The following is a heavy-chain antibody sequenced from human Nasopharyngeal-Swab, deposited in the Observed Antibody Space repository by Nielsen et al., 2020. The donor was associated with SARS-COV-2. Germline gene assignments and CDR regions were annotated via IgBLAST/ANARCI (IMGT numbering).Heavy chain of an antibody. D-gene: IGHD2-2*01. Sequence: SVKVSCKASGGTFSSYAINWVRQAPGQGLEWMGGIIPIFGTANYAQKFQGRVTITADESTSTVYMELSSLRSEDMAVYYCARGVVPAAMHGWFDPWGQGTRVTVSS. CDR2: IIPIFGTA. V-gene: IGHV1-69*13. CDR3: ARGVVPAAMHGWFDP. CDR1: GGTFSSYA. J-gene: IGHJ5*02.